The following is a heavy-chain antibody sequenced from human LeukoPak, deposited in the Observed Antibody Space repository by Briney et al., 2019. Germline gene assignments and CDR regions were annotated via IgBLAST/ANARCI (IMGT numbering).Heavy chain of an antibody. J-gene: IGHJ4*02. D-gene: IGHD3-22*01. V-gene: IGHV4-31*03. Sequence: SETLSLTCTVSGGSINSGGYYWSWIRQHPGKGLEWIGYIYYSGSTYYHPSLKSRVTISVDTSKNQFSLKLSSVTTADTAVYYCARANYYDSSGYYYFDSWGQGTLVTVSS. CDR2: IYYSGST. CDR1: GGSINSGGYY. CDR3: ARANYYDSSGYYYFDS.